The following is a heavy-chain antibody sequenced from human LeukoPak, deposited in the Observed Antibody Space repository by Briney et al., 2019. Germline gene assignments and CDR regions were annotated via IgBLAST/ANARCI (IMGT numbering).Heavy chain of an antibody. CDR2: ISYDGSNK. D-gene: IGHD3-22*01. V-gene: IGHV3-30-3*01. CDR1: GFTFSSYA. Sequence: PGRSLRLSCAASGFTFSSYAMHWVRQAPGKGLEWVAVISYDGSNKYYADSVKGRFTISRDNPKNTLYLQMNSLRAEDTAVYYCARAGVDSSGYYAYDAFDIWGQGTMVTVSS. CDR3: ARAGVDSSGYYAYDAFDI. J-gene: IGHJ3*02.